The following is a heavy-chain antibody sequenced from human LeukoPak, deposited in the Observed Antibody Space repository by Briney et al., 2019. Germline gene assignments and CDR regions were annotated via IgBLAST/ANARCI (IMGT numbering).Heavy chain of an antibody. CDR2: IKCKTDGGTT. J-gene: IGHJ4*02. CDR3: TTAMVTFDY. D-gene: IGHD5-18*01. V-gene: IGHV3-15*01. CDR1: GFTFSNAW. Sequence: GGSLRLSCAASGFTFSNAWMSWVRQAPGKGLEWVGRIKCKTDGGTTDYAAHVKGRFTISRDDSKNTLYLQMNSLKTEDTAVYYCTTAMVTFDYWGQGTLVTVSS.